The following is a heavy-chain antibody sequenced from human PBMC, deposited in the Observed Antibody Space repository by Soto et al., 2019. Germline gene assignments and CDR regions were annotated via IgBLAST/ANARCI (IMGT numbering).Heavy chain of an antibody. CDR1: GGTFSSYA. D-gene: IGHD6-19*01. Sequence: ASVKVSCKASGGTFSSYAISWVRQAPGQGLEWMGGIIPIFGTANYAQKFQGRVTITADESTSTAYMELSSLRSEDTAVYYCARERGSSGSGWSNAFDIWGQGTMVTV. CDR3: ARERGSSGSGWSNAFDI. CDR2: IIPIFGTA. V-gene: IGHV1-69*13. J-gene: IGHJ3*02.